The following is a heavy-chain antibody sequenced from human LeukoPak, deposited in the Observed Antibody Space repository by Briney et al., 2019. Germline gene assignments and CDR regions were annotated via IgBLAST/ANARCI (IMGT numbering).Heavy chain of an antibody. Sequence: ASVKVSCKAPGYTFTGYYMHWVRQAPGQGLEWMGWINPNSGGTNYAQKFQGRVTMTRDTSISTAYMELSRLRSDDTAVYYCARADYYDSSGYYYADYFDYWGQGTLVTVSS. CDR1: GYTFTGYY. CDR2: INPNSGGT. V-gene: IGHV1-2*02. CDR3: ARADYYDSSGYYYADYFDY. J-gene: IGHJ4*02. D-gene: IGHD3-22*01.